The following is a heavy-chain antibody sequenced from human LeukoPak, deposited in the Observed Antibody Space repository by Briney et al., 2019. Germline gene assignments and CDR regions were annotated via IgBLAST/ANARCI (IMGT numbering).Heavy chain of an antibody. J-gene: IGHJ5*02. CDR2: INHSGST. CDR3: ARGVYSWFDL. Sequence: SETLSLTCAVYGGSFSGYYCSWIRQPPGKGLEWIGEINHSGSTNYNPSLKSRVTISVHTSKNQFSLKLSSVTAAVTAVYYCARGVYSWFDLWGQGTLVTVSP. V-gene: IGHV4-34*01. D-gene: IGHD5-12*01. CDR1: GGSFSGYY.